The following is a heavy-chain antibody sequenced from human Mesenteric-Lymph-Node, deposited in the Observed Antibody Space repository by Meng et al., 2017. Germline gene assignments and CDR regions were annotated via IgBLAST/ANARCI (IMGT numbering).Heavy chain of an antibody. J-gene: IGHJ4*02. CDR2: ISWNSGSI. Sequence: GGSLRLSCVASGFTFDDYAMHWVRQAPGKGLEWVSGISWNSGSIGYADSVKGRFTISRDNAKNSLYLQMNSLRAEDTALYYCAKDKEQYSGSSFDYWGQGTLVTVSS. D-gene: IGHD1-26*01. CDR1: GFTFDDYA. CDR3: AKDKEQYSGSSFDY. V-gene: IGHV3-9*01.